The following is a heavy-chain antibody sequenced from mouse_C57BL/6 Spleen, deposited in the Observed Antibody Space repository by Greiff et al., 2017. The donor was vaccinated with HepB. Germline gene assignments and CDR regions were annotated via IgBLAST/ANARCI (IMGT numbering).Heavy chain of an antibody. J-gene: IGHJ2*01. CDR1: GYTFTSYW. CDR2: IDPSDSYT. V-gene: IGHV1-69*01. CDR3: ARRDYGSSYGYYFDY. D-gene: IGHD1-1*01. Sequence: QVQLQQSGAELVMPGASVKLSCKASGYTFTSYWMHWVKQRPGQGLEWIGEIDPSDSYTNYNQKFKGKSTLTVDKSSTTAYMQLSSLTSEDAAVYYCARRDYGSSYGYYFDYWGQGTTLPVSS.